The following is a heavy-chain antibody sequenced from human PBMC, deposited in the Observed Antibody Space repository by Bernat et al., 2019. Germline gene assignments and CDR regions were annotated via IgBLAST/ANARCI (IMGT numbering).Heavy chain of an antibody. CDR3: ARVTGNIAFDI. V-gene: IGHV3-53*02. J-gene: IGHJ3*02. D-gene: IGHD3-9*01. CDR2: IYSGGST. Sequence: EVQLVETGGGLIQPGGSLRLSCAASGFTVSSNYMSWVRQAPGKGLEWVSVIYSGGSTYYADSVKGRFTIARDKSKNTLYLQMNSLRAEDTAVYYCARVTGNIAFDIWGQGTMVTVSS. CDR1: GFTVSSNY.